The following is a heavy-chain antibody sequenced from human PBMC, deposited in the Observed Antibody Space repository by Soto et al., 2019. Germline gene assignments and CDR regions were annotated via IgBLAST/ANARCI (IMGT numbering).Heavy chain of an antibody. CDR2: MNPNSGNT. V-gene: IGHV1-8*01. CDR1: GYTFTSYD. J-gene: IGHJ6*02. Sequence: QVQLVQSGAEVKKPGASVKVSCKASGYTFTSYDINWVRQATGQGLEWMGWMNPNSGNTGYAQKFQGRVTMTRNTSISTAYMELSSLISEDTAVYYCARVSTYYYDSSGYSDGYYYYGMDVWGQGTTVTVSS. D-gene: IGHD3-22*01. CDR3: ARVSTYYYDSSGYSDGYYYYGMDV.